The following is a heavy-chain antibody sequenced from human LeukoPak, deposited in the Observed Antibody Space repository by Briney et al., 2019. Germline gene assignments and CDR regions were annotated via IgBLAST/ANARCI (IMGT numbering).Heavy chain of an antibody. D-gene: IGHD5-18*01. J-gene: IGHJ4*02. V-gene: IGHV3-21*01. Sequence: GGSLSFSCAAFGSPFVTLRLTWFRQPQGKGLGWVSSISSSSSYIYYADSVKGRFTISRDNAKNSLYLQMNSLRAEDTAVYYCARDTAMALNDYWGQGTLVTVSS. CDR3: ARDTAMALNDY. CDR2: ISSSSSYI. CDR1: GSPFVTLR.